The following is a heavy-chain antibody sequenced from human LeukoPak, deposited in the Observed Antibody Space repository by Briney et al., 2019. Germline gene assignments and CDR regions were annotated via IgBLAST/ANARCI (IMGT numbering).Heavy chain of an antibody. CDR3: ARSFDFRPSIDY. Sequence: ASETLSLTCAVYGGSFSGYYWSWIRQPPGKGLEWIGYIYYSGSTNYNPSLKSRVTISVDTSKNQFSLKLSPVTAADTAVYYCARSFDFRPSIDYWGQGTLVTVSS. CDR2: IYYSGST. J-gene: IGHJ4*02. D-gene: IGHD3-9*01. CDR1: GGSFSGYY. V-gene: IGHV4-59*01.